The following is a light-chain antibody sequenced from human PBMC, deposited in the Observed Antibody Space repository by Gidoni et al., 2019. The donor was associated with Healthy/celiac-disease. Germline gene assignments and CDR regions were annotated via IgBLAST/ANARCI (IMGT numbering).Light chain of an antibody. CDR2: GAS. V-gene: IGKV3-20*01. Sequence: EIVLTQSPGTLSLSPGERATLSCRASQSVRSSYLAWYQQKPGQAPRLLIYGASSRATGIPDRFSGSGSGTDFTLTISRLEPEDLAVYYCQQYGSSPEYTFGQGTKLEIK. CDR1: QSVRSSY. CDR3: QQYGSSPEYT. J-gene: IGKJ2*01.